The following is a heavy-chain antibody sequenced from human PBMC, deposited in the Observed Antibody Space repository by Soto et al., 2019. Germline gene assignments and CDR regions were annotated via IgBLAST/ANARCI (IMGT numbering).Heavy chain of an antibody. Sequence: QEQLVESGGGVVQPGRSLRLSCAASGFSFSSYGMYWVRQAPGKGLEWVAVISSAVSNKDYADSVKGRFTVSRDNSKNTLYLQMNSLRVDDTAVYHCAKATVSTGYYYAMDVWGQGTTVTVSS. CDR1: GFSFSSYG. CDR3: AKATVSTGYYYAMDV. D-gene: IGHD4-4*01. CDR2: ISSAVSNK. V-gene: IGHV3-30*18. J-gene: IGHJ6*02.